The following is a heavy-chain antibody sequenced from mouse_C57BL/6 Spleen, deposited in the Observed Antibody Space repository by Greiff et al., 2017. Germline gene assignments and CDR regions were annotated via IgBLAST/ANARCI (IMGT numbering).Heavy chain of an antibody. Sequence: QVQLQQSGAELVKPGASVKLSCKASGYTFTEYTIHWVKQRSGQGLEWIGWFYPGSGSIKYNEKFKDKATLTADKSSSTVYMELSRLTSEDSAVYFCARDEDLGYGNYRYFDVWGTGTTVTVSS. CDR3: ARDEDLGYGNYRYFDV. V-gene: IGHV1-62-2*01. CDR1: GYTFTEYT. CDR2: FYPGSGSI. J-gene: IGHJ1*03. D-gene: IGHD2-1*01.